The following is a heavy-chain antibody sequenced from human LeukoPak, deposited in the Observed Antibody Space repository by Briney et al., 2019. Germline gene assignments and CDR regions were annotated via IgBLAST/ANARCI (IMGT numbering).Heavy chain of an antibody. V-gene: IGHV4-39*01. CDR2: IYYSGST. CDR3: ARQENSGWYYFDY. CDR1: GGSISSSSYY. Sequence: SGPGLVKPSETLSLTCTVSGGSISSSSYYWGWIRQPPGKGLEWIGSIYYSGSTYYNPSLKSRVTISVDTSKNQFSLKLSSVTAADTAVYYCARQENSGWYYFDYWGQGTLVTVSS. J-gene: IGHJ4*02. D-gene: IGHD6-19*01.